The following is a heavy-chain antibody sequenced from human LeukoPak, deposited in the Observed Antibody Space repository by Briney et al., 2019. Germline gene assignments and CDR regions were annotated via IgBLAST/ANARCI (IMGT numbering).Heavy chain of an antibody. CDR3: ANLLLEGLTDYYYYGMDV. CDR1: GGSISSSSYY. Sequence: SETLSLTCTVSGGSISSSSYYWGWIRQPPEKGLEWIGSIYYSGSTYYNPSLKSRVTISVDTSKNQFSLKLSSVTAADTAVYYCANLLLEGLTDYYYYGMDVWGQGTTVTVSS. V-gene: IGHV4-39*01. D-gene: IGHD3-3*01. J-gene: IGHJ6*02. CDR2: IYYSGST.